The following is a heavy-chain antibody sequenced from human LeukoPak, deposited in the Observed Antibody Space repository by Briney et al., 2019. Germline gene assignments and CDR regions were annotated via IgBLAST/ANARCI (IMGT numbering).Heavy chain of an antibody. CDR2: IKQDRSEK. V-gene: IGHV3-7*03. CDR1: GFTFSNYW. J-gene: IGHJ4*02. CDR3: AKEGPTNYYDSSDYFDY. D-gene: IGHD3-22*01. Sequence: PGGSLRLSCAASGFTFSNYWMSWVRQAPGKGLEWVANIKQDRSEKYYVDSVKGRFTISRDNAKNSLYLQMNSLRAEDTAVYYCAKEGPTNYYDSSDYFDYWGQGTLVTVSS.